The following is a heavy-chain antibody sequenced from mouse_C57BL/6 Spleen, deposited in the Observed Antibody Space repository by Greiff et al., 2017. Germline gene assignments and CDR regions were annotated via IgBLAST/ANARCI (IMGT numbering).Heavy chain of an antibody. CDR3: ARVEDGYPYDFDY. CDR1: GYTFTSYW. D-gene: IGHD2-3*01. V-gene: IGHV1-52*01. Sequence: QVQLQQPGAELVRPGSSVKLSCKASGYTFTSYWMHWVKQRPIQGLEWIGNIDHSDGENHYHQKFKDKATLTVDKSSSTAYMQLSSLTSEDSAVYYCARVEDGYPYDFDYWGQGTTLTVSS. CDR2: IDHSDGEN. J-gene: IGHJ2*01.